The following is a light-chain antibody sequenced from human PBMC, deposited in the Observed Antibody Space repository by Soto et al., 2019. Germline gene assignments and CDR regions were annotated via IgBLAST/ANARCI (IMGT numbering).Light chain of an antibody. V-gene: IGLV2-23*01. CDR1: SSDVGKYNL. CDR3: CSYAGGSTVV. J-gene: IGLJ2*01. Sequence: QSALTQPASVSGSPGQSITISCTGTSSDVGKYNLVSWYQQHPGKAPKVMIYEGSERPSGVSNRFSGSRSGNTASLTISGLQAEDEADYYCCSYAGGSTVVFGGGTKLTVL. CDR2: EGS.